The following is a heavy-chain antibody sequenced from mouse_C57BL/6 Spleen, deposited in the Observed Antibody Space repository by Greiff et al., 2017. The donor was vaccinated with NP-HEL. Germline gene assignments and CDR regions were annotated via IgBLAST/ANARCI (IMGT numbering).Heavy chain of an antibody. CDR2: IDPSDSYT. J-gene: IGHJ1*03. CDR3: ARPYFDV. V-gene: IGHV1-69*01. CDR1: GYTFTSYW. Sequence: VQLQQPGAELVMPGASVKLSCKASGYTFTSYWMHWVKQRPGQGLEWIGEIDPSDSYTNYNQKFKGKSTLTVDKSSSTAYMQLSSLTSEDSAVYYCARPYFDVWGTGTTVTVSS.